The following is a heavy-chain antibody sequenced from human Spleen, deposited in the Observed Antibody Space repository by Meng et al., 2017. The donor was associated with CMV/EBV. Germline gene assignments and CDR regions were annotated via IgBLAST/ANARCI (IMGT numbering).Heavy chain of an antibody. CDR1: GGSISGYV. CDR2: IYYSGSV. J-gene: IGHJ6*02. V-gene: IGHV4-59*12. D-gene: IGHD2-15*01. Sequence: SETLSLTCAVSGGSISGYVWTWIRQPPGKGLEWIGYIYYSGSVNYNPSLKSRVAISIDTSKNQFSLKLNSVTAADTAVYYCARGGRGRDYPYNHYGMDVWGQGTTVTVSS. CDR3: ARGGRGRDYPYNHYGMDV.